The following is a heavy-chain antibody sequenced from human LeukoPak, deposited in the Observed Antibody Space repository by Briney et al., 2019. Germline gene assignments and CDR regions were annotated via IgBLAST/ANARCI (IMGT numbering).Heavy chain of an antibody. CDR3: AKLTVGARTTVTTGSFDY. D-gene: IGHD4-17*01. J-gene: IGHJ4*02. Sequence: PGGSLRLSCAASGFTFSSYAMSWVRQAPGKGLEWVSTISDSGGSTYPADSVKGRFTISRDNSKNTLYLQMNSLRAEDTAVYYCAKLTVGARTTVTTGSFDYWGQGTLVTVSS. CDR2: ISDSGGST. V-gene: IGHV3-23*01. CDR1: GFTFSSYA.